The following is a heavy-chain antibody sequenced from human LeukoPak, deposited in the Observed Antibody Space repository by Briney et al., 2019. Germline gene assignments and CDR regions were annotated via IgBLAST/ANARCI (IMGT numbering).Heavy chain of an antibody. Sequence: GASVKLSCKASGGTFSSYAISWVRQAPGQGLEWMGRIILIFGIANYAQKFQGRVTITADKSTSTAYMELSSLRSEDTAVYYCARSGYSYGSRHYYFDYWGQGTLVTVSS. D-gene: IGHD5-18*01. J-gene: IGHJ4*02. CDR3: ARSGYSYGSRHYYFDY. CDR2: IILIFGIA. CDR1: GGTFSSYA. V-gene: IGHV1-69*04.